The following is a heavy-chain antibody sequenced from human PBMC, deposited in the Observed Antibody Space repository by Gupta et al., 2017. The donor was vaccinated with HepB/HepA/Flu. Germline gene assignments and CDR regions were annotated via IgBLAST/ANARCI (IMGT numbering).Heavy chain of an antibody. D-gene: IGHD3-3*01. Sequence: VHLLESGGHLVQPGGSLRLSCAASGFTFNNYAMSWVHQAPGKGLEWVSTINANAGSTYYADSVKGRFTISRDNSKITLYLQMTSLRAEDTAVYYCAKGAVFGVVITHFDYWGQGTLVTVSS. CDR1: GFTFNNYA. J-gene: IGHJ4*02. CDR3: AKGAVFGVVITHFDY. V-gene: IGHV3-23*01. CDR2: INANAGST.